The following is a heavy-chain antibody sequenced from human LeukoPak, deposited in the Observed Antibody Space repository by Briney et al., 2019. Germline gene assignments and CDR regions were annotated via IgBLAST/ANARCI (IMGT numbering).Heavy chain of an antibody. Sequence: SETLSLTCTVAGGSISNYYWSWIRQPPGKGLEWIGYIYSSGSTNYNPSLESRVTISVDTSKNQFSLKLSSVTAADTALYYCARHGSSRSPLNYWGQGTLVTVSS. J-gene: IGHJ4*02. CDR2: IYSSGST. V-gene: IGHV4-59*08. D-gene: IGHD2-15*01. CDR3: ARHGSSRSPLNY. CDR1: GGSISNYY.